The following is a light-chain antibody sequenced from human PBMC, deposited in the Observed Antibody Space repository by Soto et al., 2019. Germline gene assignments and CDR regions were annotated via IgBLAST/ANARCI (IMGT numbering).Light chain of an antibody. CDR1: EDISSY. Sequence: IQLTQSPSSLSASVGDRFTFTFLASEDISSYLAWYQQKPGTAPKLLIYAASALHSGVPSRFSGSGSGTDFTLTISSLQPEDFAIYFCQQLKNYPITFGQGTRLEI. CDR2: AAS. V-gene: IGKV1-9*01. J-gene: IGKJ5*01. CDR3: QQLKNYPIT.